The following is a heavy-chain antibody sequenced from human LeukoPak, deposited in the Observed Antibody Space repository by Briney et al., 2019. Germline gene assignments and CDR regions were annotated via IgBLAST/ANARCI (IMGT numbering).Heavy chain of an antibody. Sequence: PSQTLSLTCTVSGGSISSGGHYWSWIRQHPGKGLEWIGYIYYSGSTYYNPSLKSRVTISVDTSKNQFSLKLSSVTAADTAVYYCARGDSSGYYCPGDYWGQGTLVTVSS. J-gene: IGHJ4*02. CDR2: IYYSGST. CDR3: ARGDSSGYYCPGDY. CDR1: GGSISSGGHY. D-gene: IGHD3-22*01. V-gene: IGHV4-31*03.